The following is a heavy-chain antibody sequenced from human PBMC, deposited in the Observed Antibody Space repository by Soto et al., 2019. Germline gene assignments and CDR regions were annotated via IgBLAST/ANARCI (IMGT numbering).Heavy chain of an antibody. CDR3: AKGSGFGVMDV. D-gene: IGHD3-10*01. V-gene: IGHV1-8*01. Sequence: QVQLVQSGAEVKKPGASVKVSCKASGYSFISSDINWVRQATGQGLEWMGWMNPNSGKTGYAQKFQGRVTMTRNTSISTVYRELRSLRSEDTAVYYGAKGSGFGVMDVGGKGTTVTSPQ. CDR2: MNPNSGKT. CDR1: GYSFISSD. J-gene: IGHJ6*04.